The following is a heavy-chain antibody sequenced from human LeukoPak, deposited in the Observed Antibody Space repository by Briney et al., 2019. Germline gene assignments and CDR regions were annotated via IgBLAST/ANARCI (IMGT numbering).Heavy chain of an antibody. D-gene: IGHD3-3*01. J-gene: IGHJ5*02. Sequence: GASVKVSCKASGYTFTSCGISWVRQAPGQGLEWMGWISAYNGNTNYAQKLQGRVTMTTDTSTSTAYMELRSLRSDDTAVYYCARGYYDLWSGYSSFDPWGQGTLVTVSS. CDR3: ARGYYDLWSGYSSFDP. CDR2: ISAYNGNT. V-gene: IGHV1-18*01. CDR1: GYTFTSCG.